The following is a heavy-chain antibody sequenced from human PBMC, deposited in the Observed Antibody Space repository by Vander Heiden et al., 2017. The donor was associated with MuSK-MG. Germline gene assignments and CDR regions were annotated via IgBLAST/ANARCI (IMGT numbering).Heavy chain of an antibody. CDR1: GFTFSSYG. D-gene: IGHD5-12*01. Sequence: EVQLVESGGGLVQPGGSLRLACAASGFTFSSYGMSWVRQAPGKGLEWVANIKQDGSEKYYVDSVKGRFTISRDNAKNSLYVQMNSLRAEDTAVYYCARKWDLGYDRASHFDYWGQGTLVTVSS. V-gene: IGHV3-7*03. CDR3: ARKWDLGYDRASHFDY. J-gene: IGHJ4*02. CDR2: IKQDGSEK.